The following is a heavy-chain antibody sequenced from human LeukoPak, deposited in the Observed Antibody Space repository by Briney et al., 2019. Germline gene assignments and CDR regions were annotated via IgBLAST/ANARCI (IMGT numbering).Heavy chain of an antibody. CDR1: EFTFSSYA. J-gene: IGHJ4*02. CDR3: AKDLGYLTPWDY. V-gene: IGHV3-23*01. Sequence: PGGSLRLSCAASEFTFSSYAMSWVRQAPGKGLEWVSAISGSGGSTYYADSVKGRFTISRDNSKNTLYLQMDSLRAEDTAVYYCAKDLGYLTPWDYWGQGTLVTVSS. D-gene: IGHD3-16*01. CDR2: ISGSGGST.